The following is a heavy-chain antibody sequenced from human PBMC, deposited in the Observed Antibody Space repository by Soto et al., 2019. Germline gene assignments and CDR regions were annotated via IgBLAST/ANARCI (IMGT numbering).Heavy chain of an antibody. CDR2: IYYSGST. CDR1: GGSISSYY. CDR3: ARVDGMVYDPYYYYYMDV. V-gene: IGHV4-59*01. D-gene: IGHD2-8*01. J-gene: IGHJ6*03. Sequence: SETLSLTCTVSGGSISSYYWSWIRQPPGKGLEWIGYIYYSGSTNYNPSLKSRVTISVDTSKNQFSLKLSSVTAADTAVYYCARVDGMVYDPYYYYYMDVWGKGTTVTVSS.